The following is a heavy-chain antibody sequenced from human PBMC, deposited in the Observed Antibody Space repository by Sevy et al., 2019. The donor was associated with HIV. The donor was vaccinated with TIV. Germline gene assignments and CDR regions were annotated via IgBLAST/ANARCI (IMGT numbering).Heavy chain of an antibody. CDR2: ISGSGGST. Sequence: GGSLRLSCAASGLTFSSYAMSWVRQAPGKGLEWVSAISGSGGSTYYADSVKGRFTIARDNSKNTLYLQMNSLRAEAAAVYYCENRGVRGVFDAFDIWGQGTMVTVSS. V-gene: IGHV3-23*01. CDR1: GLTFSSYA. CDR3: ENRGVRGVFDAFDI. D-gene: IGHD3-10*01. J-gene: IGHJ3*02.